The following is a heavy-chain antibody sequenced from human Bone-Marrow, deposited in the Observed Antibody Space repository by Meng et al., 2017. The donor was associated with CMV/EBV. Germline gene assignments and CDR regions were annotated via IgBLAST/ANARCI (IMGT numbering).Heavy chain of an antibody. J-gene: IGHJ4*02. D-gene: IGHD2-2*01. Sequence: GGSLRLSCTASGFTFGDYAMSWVRQAPGKGLEWVSYLSSSGSTIYYADSVKGRFTISRDNAKNSLYLQMNSLRAEDTAVYYCARGRTTSCQFFDYWGQGTLVTVSS. CDR1: GFTFGDYA. V-gene: IGHV3-11*04. CDR2: LSSSGSTI. CDR3: ARGRTTSCQFFDY.